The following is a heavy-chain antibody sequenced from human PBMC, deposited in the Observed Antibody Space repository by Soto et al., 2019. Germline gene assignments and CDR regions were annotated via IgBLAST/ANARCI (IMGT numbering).Heavy chain of an antibody. Sequence: WGSLRLSCAASGFTFISYGMHWVRQAPGKGLEWVAVISYDGSNKYYADSVKGRFTISRDNSKNTLYLQMNSLRAEDTAVYYCAKAGEEYSSSSHFDYWGQGTLVTVSS. V-gene: IGHV3-30*18. D-gene: IGHD6-6*01. CDR2: ISYDGSNK. J-gene: IGHJ4*02. CDR3: AKAGEEYSSSSHFDY. CDR1: GFTFISYG.